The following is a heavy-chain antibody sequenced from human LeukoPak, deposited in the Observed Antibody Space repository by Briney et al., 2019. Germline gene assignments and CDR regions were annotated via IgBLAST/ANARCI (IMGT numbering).Heavy chain of an antibody. CDR1: GYSFANFW. CDR2: IHPVDSDT. CDR3: VTWGSSHWFDY. J-gene: IGHJ4*02. Sequence: GESLKISCQGSGYSFANFWIGWVRQKPGKGLEWMGNIHPVDSDTRYSPSFQGQVTISADKSITTAYLQWSSLRASDTAMYYCVTWGSSHWFDYWGQGTLVTVSS. V-gene: IGHV5-51*01. D-gene: IGHD3-16*01.